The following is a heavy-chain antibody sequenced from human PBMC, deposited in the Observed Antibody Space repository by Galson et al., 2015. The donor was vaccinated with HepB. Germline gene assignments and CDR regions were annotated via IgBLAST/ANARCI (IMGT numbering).Heavy chain of an antibody. Sequence: SLRLSCAASGFTFNTYAINWVRLAPGKGLEWVSTITGGRGITYYADSVRGRFTISRDTSKNTVLLQINTVRAEDTATYYCARDGRAVPAAMLRDAYFSYFYMDVWGKGTTVTVSS. CDR3: ARDGRAVPAAMLRDAYFSYFYMDV. V-gene: IGHV3-23*01. CDR2: ITGGRGIT. J-gene: IGHJ6*03. D-gene: IGHD2-2*01. CDR1: GFTFNTYA.